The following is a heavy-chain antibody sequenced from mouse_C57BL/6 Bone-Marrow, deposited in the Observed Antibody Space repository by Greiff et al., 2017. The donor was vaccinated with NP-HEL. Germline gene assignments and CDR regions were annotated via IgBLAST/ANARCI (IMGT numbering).Heavy chain of an antibody. D-gene: IGHD2-3*01. J-gene: IGHJ2*01. CDR1: GYTFTSYW. Sequence: VQLQQPGAELVKPGASVKLSCKASGYTFTSYWMHWVKQRPGQGLEWIGMIHPNSGSTNYNEKFKSKATLTVDKSSSTAYMQLSSLTSEDSAVYYCAQRYDGYQLLDDWGQGTTLTVSS. CDR3: AQRYDGYQLLDD. V-gene: IGHV1-64*01. CDR2: IHPNSGST.